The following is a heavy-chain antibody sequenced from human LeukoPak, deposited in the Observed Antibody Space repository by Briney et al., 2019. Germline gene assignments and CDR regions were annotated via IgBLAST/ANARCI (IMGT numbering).Heavy chain of an antibody. Sequence: ASVKVSCKASGYPFTGYYLHWVRQAPGQGLEWMGWINPNSGFTNYAQKFQGRVTMSRDTSISTAYMELSRLRSDDTAVYYCARLADCSSSSCRSFDYWGQGTLVTVSS. CDR1: GYPFTGYY. V-gene: IGHV1-2*02. CDR3: ARLADCSSSSCRSFDY. D-gene: IGHD2-2*01. CDR2: INPNSGFT. J-gene: IGHJ4*02.